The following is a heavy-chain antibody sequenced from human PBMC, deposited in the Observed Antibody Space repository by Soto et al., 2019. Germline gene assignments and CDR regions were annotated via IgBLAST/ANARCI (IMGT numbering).Heavy chain of an antibody. D-gene: IGHD2-2*01. V-gene: IGHV1-46*01. J-gene: IGHJ6*02. CDR1: GYTLTSYY. CDR3: ARGISTTRYYYYYGMDV. CDR2: INPSGGIT. Sequence: ASVKVSCKASGYTLTSYYLHWVRQAPGQGPEWMGIINPSGGITNDAQRFQDRVTMTSDTSTSTVYMELSSLRSEDTAVYYCARGISTTRYYYYYGMDVWGQGTTVTVS.